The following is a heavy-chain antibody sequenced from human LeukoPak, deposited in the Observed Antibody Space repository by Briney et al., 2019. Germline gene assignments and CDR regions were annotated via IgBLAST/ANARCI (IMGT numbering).Heavy chain of an antibody. J-gene: IGHJ4*02. V-gene: IGHV3-23*01. CDR2: ISGSISGSDDST. Sequence: GGSLRLSCAASGFTFSSYAMTWVRQAPGKGLEWVSAISGSISGSDDSTYYADSVKGRFTISRDNSKNTLYLQMNSLRVEDTAVYYCAKGAGYSYGWTDYWGQGTLITVSS. CDR3: AKGAGYSYGWTDY. CDR1: GFTFSSYA. D-gene: IGHD5-18*01.